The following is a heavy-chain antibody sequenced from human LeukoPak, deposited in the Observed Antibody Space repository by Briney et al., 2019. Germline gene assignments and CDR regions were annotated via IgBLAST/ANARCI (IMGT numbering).Heavy chain of an antibody. D-gene: IGHD2-21*01. CDR2: IYHSGST. CDR1: GYSISSGYY. Sequence: PSETLSLTCAVSGYSISSGYYWGWIRQPPGKGLEWIGSIYHSGSTYYNPSLKSRVTTSVDTSKNQFSLKLSSVTAADTAVYYCARLGGVLVVFDYWGQGTLVTVSS. CDR3: ARLGGVLVVFDY. V-gene: IGHV4-38-2*01. J-gene: IGHJ4*02.